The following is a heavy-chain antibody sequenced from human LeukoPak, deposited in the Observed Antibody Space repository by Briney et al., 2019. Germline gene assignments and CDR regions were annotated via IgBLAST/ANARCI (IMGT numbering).Heavy chain of an antibody. CDR2: IYHSGST. CDR3: ARGRGYSYGYDEDHGDFDY. D-gene: IGHD5-18*01. J-gene: IGHJ4*02. Sequence: YPSETLSLTCAVSGGSISSGGYSWSWIRQPPGKGLEWIGYIYHSGSTYYNPSLKSRVTISVDRSKNQFSLKLSSVTAADTAVYYCARGRGYSYGYDEDHGDFDYWGQGTLVTVSS. CDR1: GGSISSGGYS. V-gene: IGHV4-30-2*01.